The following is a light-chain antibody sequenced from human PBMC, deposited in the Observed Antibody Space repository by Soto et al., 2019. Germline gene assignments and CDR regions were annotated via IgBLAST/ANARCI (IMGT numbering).Light chain of an antibody. V-gene: IGLV2-8*01. CDR2: EVS. J-gene: IGLJ1*01. CDR1: SRDVGGSTY. CDR3: SSYAGNNNYV. Sequence: QSVLTQPPSASGSPGQSVTISCTGTSRDVGGSTYVSWYQQHPGKAPKLMIYEVSKRPSGVPDRFSGSKSGNTASLTVSGLQAEDEAEYYCSSYAGNNNYVFGTGTKLTVL.